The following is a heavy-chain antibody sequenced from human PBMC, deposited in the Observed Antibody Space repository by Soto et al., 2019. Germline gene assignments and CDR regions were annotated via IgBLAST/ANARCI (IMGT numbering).Heavy chain of an antibody. J-gene: IGHJ4*02. Sequence: GGSLRLSCAASGFTFSNAWMTWVRQAPGKGLEGVGRIKSKTAGGTTDYAAPVKGRFTISRDDSKNTLYLQMNSLKTEDTAVYYCTTDWSTTMNTFDSWGQGTLVTVSS. V-gene: IGHV3-15*01. CDR2: IKSKTAGGTT. D-gene: IGHD4-17*01. CDR1: GFTFSNAW. CDR3: TTDWSTTMNTFDS.